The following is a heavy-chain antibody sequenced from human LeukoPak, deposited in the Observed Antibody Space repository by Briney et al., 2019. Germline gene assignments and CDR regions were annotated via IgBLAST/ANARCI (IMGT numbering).Heavy chain of an antibody. CDR2: IKRDGSEK. V-gene: IGHV3-7*01. Sequence: GGSLRLSCAASGFTSTNYWMTWVRQAPGKGLEWVANIKRDGSEKYYVDSVKGRFTISRDNSKNTLYLQMSSLRAEDTAIYYCARDLGIAAAGLGYWGQGTLVTVSS. CDR3: ARDLGIAAAGLGY. D-gene: IGHD6-13*01. CDR1: GFTSTNYW. J-gene: IGHJ4*02.